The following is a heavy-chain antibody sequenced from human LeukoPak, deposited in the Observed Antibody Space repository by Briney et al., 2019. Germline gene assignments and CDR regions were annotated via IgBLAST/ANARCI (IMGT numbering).Heavy chain of an antibody. CDR2: INQDGSEK. CDR3: ARGYCSGGSCYGAGFDY. Sequence: GGSLRLSCAASGFTFNTYWMTWVRQAPGKGLEWVANINQDGSEKYYVDSVKGRFTISRDNGKNLLYLQLNSLRGEDTAVYYCARGYCSGGSCYGAGFDYWGQGTLVTVSS. CDR1: GFTFNTYW. J-gene: IGHJ4*02. D-gene: IGHD2-15*01. V-gene: IGHV3-7*01.